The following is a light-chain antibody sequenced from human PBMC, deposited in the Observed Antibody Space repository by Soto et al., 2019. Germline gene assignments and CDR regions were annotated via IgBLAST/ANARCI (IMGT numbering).Light chain of an antibody. J-gene: IGKJ1*01. CDR1: QSISSSY. CDR2: GAS. Sequence: EIVLTQSPVTLSLSPGERATLSCRASQSISSSYLAWYQQKPGQAPRPLIFGASSRDSGIPGRFSGSGSGTDFTLTISRLEPEDFAVYYCQHYGTSATWTFGQGTKVEIK. CDR3: QHYGTSATWT. V-gene: IGKV3-20*01.